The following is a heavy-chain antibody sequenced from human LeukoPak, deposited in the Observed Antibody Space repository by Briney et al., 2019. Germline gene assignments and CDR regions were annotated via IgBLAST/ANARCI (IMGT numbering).Heavy chain of an antibody. CDR3: AKDVTPAWLRRQGLDY. J-gene: IGHJ4*02. Sequence: PGGSLRLSCAASGFTFSSYGMHWVRQAPGKGLEWVAVISYDGSNKYYADSVKGRFTISRDNSKNTLYLQMNSLRAEDTAVYYCAKDVTPAWLRRQGLDYWGQGTLVTVSS. CDR2: ISYDGSNK. D-gene: IGHD5-12*01. V-gene: IGHV3-30*18. CDR1: GFTFSSYG.